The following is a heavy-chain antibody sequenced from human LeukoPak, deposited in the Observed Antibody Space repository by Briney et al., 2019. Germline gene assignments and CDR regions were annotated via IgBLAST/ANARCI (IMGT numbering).Heavy chain of an antibody. V-gene: IGHV3-73*01. CDR2: IRSKANTYAT. J-gene: IGHJ4*02. Sequence: GGPLRLSCATSGFTFSGSALHWVRQASGKGLEWLGRIRSKANTYATSYAASVKGRFTISRDDSKNTAYLQMNSLKTEDTAVYYCTSPNDYGDEYYFDFWGQGTLVTVSS. CDR1: GFTFSGSA. D-gene: IGHD4-17*01. CDR3: TSPNDYGDEYYFDF.